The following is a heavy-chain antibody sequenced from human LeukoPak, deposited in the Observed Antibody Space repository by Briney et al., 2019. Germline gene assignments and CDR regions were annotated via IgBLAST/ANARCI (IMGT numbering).Heavy chain of an antibody. V-gene: IGHV3-74*01. CDR2: VNSDGSTT. CDR1: GLTFSRYW. J-gene: IGHJ4*03. CDR3: ASSPYGGYLDY. D-gene: IGHD4/OR15-4a*01. Sequence: GGSLRLSCAASGLTFSRYWMPWVRQAPGKGLVWVSRVNSDGSTTDYADSVRGRFTISRDNAKNIVYLQMNSLRDEDTAVYYCASSPYGGYLDYWGQGTLVTVSS.